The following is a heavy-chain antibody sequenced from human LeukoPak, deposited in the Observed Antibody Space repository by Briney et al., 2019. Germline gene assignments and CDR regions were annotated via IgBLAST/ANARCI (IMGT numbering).Heavy chain of an antibody. J-gene: IGHJ4*02. D-gene: IGHD6-19*01. CDR2: ISSSSSYI. CDR3: ARKYSSGWYFDY. CDR1: GFTFSSYS. V-gene: IGHV3-21*01. Sequence: GGSLRLSCAASGFTFSSYSMTWVRQAPGKGLEWVSSISSSSSYIYYADSVKGRFTISRDNAKNSLYLQMNSLRAEDTAVYYCARKYSSGWYFDYWGQGTLVTVSS.